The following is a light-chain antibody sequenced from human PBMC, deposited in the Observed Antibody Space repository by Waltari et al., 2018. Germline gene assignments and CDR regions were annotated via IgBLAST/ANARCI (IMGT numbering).Light chain of an antibody. J-gene: IGKJ1*01. V-gene: IGKV3-20*01. CDR3: QQYGSSPQT. CDR1: QSVSSSY. CDR2: GAS. Sequence: EIVLTQSPGTLSLSPGERATLPCRASQSVSSSYLAWYQQKPGQAPRLLIYGASSRATGITDRFSGSGSGTDFTLTISRLEPEDFAVYYCQQYGSSPQTFGQGTKVEIK.